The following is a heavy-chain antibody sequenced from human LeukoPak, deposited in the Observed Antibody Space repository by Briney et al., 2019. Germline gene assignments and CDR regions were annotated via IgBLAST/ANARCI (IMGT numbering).Heavy chain of an antibody. D-gene: IGHD3-10*01. CDR1: GFTFSSYA. Sequence: GSLRLSCAASGFTFSSYAMSWVRQAPGKGLEWIGYIYYSGSTNYNPSLKSRVTISVDTSKNQFSLKLSSVTAADTAVYYCARDLGRVFFSNWGQGTLVTVSS. CDR2: IYYSGST. CDR3: ARDLGRVFFSN. V-gene: IGHV4-59*01. J-gene: IGHJ4*02.